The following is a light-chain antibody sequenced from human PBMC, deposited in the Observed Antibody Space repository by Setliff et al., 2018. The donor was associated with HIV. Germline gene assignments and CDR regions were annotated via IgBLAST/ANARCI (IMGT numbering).Light chain of an antibody. CDR1: SSDVGGYMS. CDR2: DVT. CDR3: CSYAGSDTWI. J-gene: IGLJ2*01. Sequence: ALPQPASVSGSPGQSITISCTGSSSDVGGYMSVSWYQQYPGEVPKLMIYDVTKRPSGISNRFSGSKSGSTASLTISGLQAEDEADYYCCSYAGSDTWILGGGTKVTVL. V-gene: IGLV2-23*02.